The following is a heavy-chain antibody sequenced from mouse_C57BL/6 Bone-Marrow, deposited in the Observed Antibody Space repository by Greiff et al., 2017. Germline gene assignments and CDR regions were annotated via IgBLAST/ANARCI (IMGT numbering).Heavy chain of an antibody. CDR2: IDPENGDT. CDR3: TSIDYYDSSYEFAY. V-gene: IGHV14-4*01. CDR1: GFNIKDDY. Sequence: DVQLQESGAELVRPGASVKLSCTASGFNIKDDYMHWVKQRPEQGLEWIGWIDPENGDTEYASKFQGKATITADTSSNTAYLQLSSLTSEDTAVYYCTSIDYYDSSYEFAYWGQGTLVTVSA. D-gene: IGHD1-1*01. J-gene: IGHJ3*01.